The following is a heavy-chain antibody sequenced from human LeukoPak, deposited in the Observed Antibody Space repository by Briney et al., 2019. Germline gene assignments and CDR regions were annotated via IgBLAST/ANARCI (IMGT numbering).Heavy chain of an antibody. J-gene: IGHJ4*02. Sequence: GGSLRLSCAASGFTFSTSGMHWVRQAPGKGLEWVAVVWYDGSNKHYAESVKGRFSISRDNSKSTLYLQMNSLRAEDTAVYYCARARGVSTGYRPIDYWGQGTLVTVSS. CDR2: VWYDGSNK. CDR3: ARARGVSTGYRPIDY. V-gene: IGHV3-33*01. D-gene: IGHD3-22*01. CDR1: GFTFSTSG.